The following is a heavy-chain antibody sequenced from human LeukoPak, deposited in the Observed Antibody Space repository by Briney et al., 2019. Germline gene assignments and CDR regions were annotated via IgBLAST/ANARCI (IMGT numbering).Heavy chain of an antibody. V-gene: IGHV3-74*01. CDR1: GFTFRNYW. CDR2: IDNDGSDT. J-gene: IGHJ3*02. Sequence: PGGSLRLSCAASGFTFRNYWIHWVRQAPGKGLVWISRIDNDGSDTIYADSVKGRFTISRDNAKNTLYLQMNSLRAEDTAVYYCARGGYHHGFDIWGQGTMVTVPS. CDR3: ARGGYHHGFDI. D-gene: IGHD5-18*01.